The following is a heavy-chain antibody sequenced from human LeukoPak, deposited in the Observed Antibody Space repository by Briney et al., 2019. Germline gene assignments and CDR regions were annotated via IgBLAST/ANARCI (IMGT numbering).Heavy chain of an antibody. CDR1: GFTFSTYA. CDR2: ISSNGGNT. D-gene: IGHD3-10*01. V-gene: IGHV3-64D*09. J-gene: IGHJ3*02. Sequence: PGGSLRLSCSASGFTFSTYAMHWVRQAPGKGLQYVSVISSNGGNTYYADSVKGRFTISRDNSKNMLYLQMSSLRAEDTAVYYCVKGTPSVGSWAAFDIWGQGTMVTVSS. CDR3: VKGTPSVGSWAAFDI.